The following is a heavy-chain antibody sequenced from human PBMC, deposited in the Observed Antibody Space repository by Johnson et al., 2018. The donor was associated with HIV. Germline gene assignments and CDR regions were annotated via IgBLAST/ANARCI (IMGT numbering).Heavy chain of an antibody. CDR3: ARDFGLFLGKDDAFDI. D-gene: IGHD3-16*01. V-gene: IGHV3-33*01. CDR1: GFTFSSYG. J-gene: IGHJ3*02. CDR2: VWYDGSNK. Sequence: QMQLVESGGGVVQPGRSLRLSCAASGFTFSSYGMHWVRQAPGKGLEWVAVVWYDGSNKYYADSVKGRFTISRDNSKNTLYLQMNSLRAEDTAVYYCARDFGLFLGKDDAFDIWGQGTMVTASS.